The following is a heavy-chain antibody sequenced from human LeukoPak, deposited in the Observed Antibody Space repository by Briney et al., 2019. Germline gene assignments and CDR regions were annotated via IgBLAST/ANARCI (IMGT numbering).Heavy chain of an antibody. D-gene: IGHD3-22*01. J-gene: IGHJ4*03. Sequence: SQTLSLTCAVSGGSISSGGYSWSWIRQPAGKGLEWIGYIYHSGSTYYNPSLKSRVTISVDRSKNQFSLKLSSVTAADTAVYYCARSKPPLYYYDSSGYFDYWGQGTTVTVSS. CDR1: GGSISSGGYS. V-gene: IGHV4-30-2*01. CDR3: ARSKPPLYYYDSSGYFDY. CDR2: IYHSGST.